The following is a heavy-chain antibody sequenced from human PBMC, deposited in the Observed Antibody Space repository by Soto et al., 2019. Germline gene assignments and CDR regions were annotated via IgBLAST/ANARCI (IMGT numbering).Heavy chain of an antibody. J-gene: IGHJ4*02. CDR1: GFTFTSYT. CDR3: ARARVYATGPLDF. Sequence: PGGSLRLSCAASGFTFTSYTMNWVRQAPGKGLEWVSSISSSSDYIYYADSMKGRVTISRDNAKNSLFLDMNSLTGEDTAVYYCARARVYATGPLDFWGQGTLVTVPS. V-gene: IGHV3-21*06. CDR2: ISSSSDYI. D-gene: IGHD6-13*01.